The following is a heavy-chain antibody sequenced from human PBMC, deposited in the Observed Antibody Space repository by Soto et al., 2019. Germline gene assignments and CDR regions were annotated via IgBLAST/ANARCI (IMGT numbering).Heavy chain of an antibody. Sequence: QSQTLSLTCTVSGGSISSSSYYWGWIRQPPGKGLEWIGSIYYSGSTYYNPSLKSRVTISVDTSKNQFSLKLSSVTAAEPAVYYCARHARYCSGGSCYSGWFDPWGQGTLVTVSS. CDR2: IYYSGST. V-gene: IGHV4-39*01. J-gene: IGHJ5*02. CDR1: GGSISSSSYY. CDR3: ARHARYCSGGSCYSGWFDP. D-gene: IGHD2-15*01.